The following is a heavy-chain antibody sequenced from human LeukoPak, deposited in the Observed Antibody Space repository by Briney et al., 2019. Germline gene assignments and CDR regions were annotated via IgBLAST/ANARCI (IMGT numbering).Heavy chain of an antibody. J-gene: IGHJ4*02. CDR1: GFTFSSYA. CDR3: ATKQWLAPPPDS. D-gene: IGHD6-19*01. CDR2: INTDGTVT. V-gene: IGHV3-74*01. Sequence: GGSLRLSCAASGFTFSSYAMSWVRQAPGKGLESVSRINTDGTVTTYADSVKGRFTVSRDNADNTMFLQMNSVRDEDTAVYYCATKQWLAPPPDSWGQGTPVTVAS.